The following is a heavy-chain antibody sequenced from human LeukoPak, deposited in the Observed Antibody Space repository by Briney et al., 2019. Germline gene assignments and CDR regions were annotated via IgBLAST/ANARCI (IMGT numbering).Heavy chain of an antibody. Sequence: GGSLRLFCAAPGFTFSSYGMHWVRQAPGKGLEWVAVISYDGSNKYYADSVKGRFTISRDNSKNTLYLQMNSLRAEDTAVYYCAKMLDSSSRYYYYYMDVWGKGTTVTVSS. D-gene: IGHD6-6*01. CDR1: GFTFSSYG. J-gene: IGHJ6*03. V-gene: IGHV3-30*18. CDR3: AKMLDSSSRYYYYYMDV. CDR2: ISYDGSNK.